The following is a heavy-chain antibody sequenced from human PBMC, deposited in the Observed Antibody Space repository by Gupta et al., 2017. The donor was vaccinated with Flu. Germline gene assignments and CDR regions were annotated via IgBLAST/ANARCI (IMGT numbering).Heavy chain of an antibody. CDR2: ITSSSSYI. D-gene: IGHD4-17*01. J-gene: IGHJ3*02. V-gene: IGHV3-21*01. CDR1: VFTFSSST. Sequence: EVQLVDSGGGLVTPGGSLRLSCAASVFTFSSSTMNWVRQAPGNGLEWVSSITSSSSYIYYADSVKGRFTISRDNAKNSLYLEMNSLRAEDTAAYYCARDCNYGGNSYGAFDIWGQGTRVTGSS. CDR3: ARDCNYGGNSYGAFDI.